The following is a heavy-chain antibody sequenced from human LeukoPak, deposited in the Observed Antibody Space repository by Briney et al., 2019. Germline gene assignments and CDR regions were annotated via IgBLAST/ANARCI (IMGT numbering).Heavy chain of an antibody. CDR2: IYNSVRT. D-gene: IGHD5-12*01. Sequence: PSETLSLTCTVSGDSIRSYYWSWIRQPPGKGLEWIGYIYNSVRTNYNPSLKSRVTISVDTSKNQLSLKLSSVTAADTAVYFCVRDLVATIDHYYYGMDVWGQGTTVTVSS. CDR3: VRDLVATIDHYYYGMDV. V-gene: IGHV4-59*01. CDR1: GDSIRSYY. J-gene: IGHJ6*02.